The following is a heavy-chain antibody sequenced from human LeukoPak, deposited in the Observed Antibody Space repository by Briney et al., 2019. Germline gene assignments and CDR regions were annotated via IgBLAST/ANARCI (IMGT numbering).Heavy chain of an antibody. D-gene: IGHD3-3*01. CDR3: AKGGSLDYDFWSGYGGYFDY. V-gene: IGHV3-30*18. CDR1: GFTLSSYG. Sequence: PGGSLRLSCAASGFTLSSYGMRWGRQAPGKGLEWVAVISYDGSNKYYADSVKGRFTISRDNSKNTLYLQMNSLRAEDTAVYYCAKGGSLDYDFWSGYGGYFDYWGQGTLVTVSS. J-gene: IGHJ4*02. CDR2: ISYDGSNK.